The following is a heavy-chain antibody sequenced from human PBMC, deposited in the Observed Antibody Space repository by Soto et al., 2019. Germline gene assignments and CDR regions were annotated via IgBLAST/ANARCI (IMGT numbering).Heavy chain of an antibody. V-gene: IGHV2-26*01. J-gene: IGHJ5*02. CDR3: ARSLGWIQLVT. Sequence: QVTLKESGPVLVKPTETLTLTCTVSGFSLSNARMGVSWIRQPPGKALEWLAHIFSNDEKSYSTSLKSRLTTSMDTPKSQVVLTITNMDPVETATYYCARSLGWIQLVTWGQGNLVTVSS. CDR2: IFSNDEK. D-gene: IGHD5-18*01. CDR1: GFSLSNARMG.